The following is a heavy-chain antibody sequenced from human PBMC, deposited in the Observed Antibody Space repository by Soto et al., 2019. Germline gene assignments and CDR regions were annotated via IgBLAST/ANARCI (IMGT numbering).Heavy chain of an antibody. CDR2: ISGSGGST. CDR3: AKWYSSSWYGGYNWFDP. CDR1: GFTFSSYA. Sequence: GGSLRLSCAASGFTFSSYAMGWVRQAPGKGLEWVSAISGSGGSTYYADSVKGRFTISRDNSKNTLYLQMNSLRAEDTAVYYCAKWYSSSWYGGYNWFDPWGQGTLVTVSS. D-gene: IGHD6-13*01. V-gene: IGHV3-23*01. J-gene: IGHJ5*02.